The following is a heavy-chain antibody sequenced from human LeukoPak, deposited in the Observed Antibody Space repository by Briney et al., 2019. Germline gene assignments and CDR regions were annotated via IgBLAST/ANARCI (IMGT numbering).Heavy chain of an antibody. CDR2: ISYDGSNK. Sequence: PGRSRRLSCAASGFTFSSYGMHWVRQAPGKGLEWVAVISYDGSNKYYADSVKGRFTISRDYSKNTLYLQMNSLRAEDTAVYYCAKANDTAIDYWGQGTLVTVSS. CDR3: AKANDTAIDY. D-gene: IGHD5-18*01. V-gene: IGHV3-30*18. CDR1: GFTFSSYG. J-gene: IGHJ4*02.